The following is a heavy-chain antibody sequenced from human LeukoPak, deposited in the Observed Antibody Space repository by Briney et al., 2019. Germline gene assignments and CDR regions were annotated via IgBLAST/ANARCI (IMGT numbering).Heavy chain of an antibody. CDR3: ARDWSRFGELLYY. CDR1: GFTFSRSG. CDR2: IWYDGSNK. J-gene: IGHJ4*02. D-gene: IGHD3-10*01. Sequence: GRSLRLSCAASGFTFSRSGMHWVRQAPGKGLEWVAVIWYDGSNKYYADSVKGRFTLSRDNSKNTLYLQMNSLRAEDTAVYSCARDWSRFGELLYYWGKGPLVTVS. V-gene: IGHV3-33*01.